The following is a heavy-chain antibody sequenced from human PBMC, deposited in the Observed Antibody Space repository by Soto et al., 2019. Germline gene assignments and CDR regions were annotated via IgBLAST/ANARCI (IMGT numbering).Heavy chain of an antibody. V-gene: IGHV3-74*01. J-gene: IGHJ4*02. Sequence: EVQLVESGGGLVQPGGSLRLSCAATGFTFSTYWMHWVRQGPGKGLLWVSRISTDGGSTTYADSVKGRFTISRDNAKNTLYLQMNSLSAEDTAVYYCARATGSNHPFDYWGQGSLVTVSS. CDR2: ISTDGGST. CDR1: GFTFSTYW. D-gene: IGHD2-2*01. CDR3: ARATGSNHPFDY.